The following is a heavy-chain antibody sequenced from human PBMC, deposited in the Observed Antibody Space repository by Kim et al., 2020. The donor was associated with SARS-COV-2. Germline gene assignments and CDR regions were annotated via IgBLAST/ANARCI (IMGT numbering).Heavy chain of an antibody. V-gene: IGHV3-48*03. D-gene: IGHD6-13*01. J-gene: IGHJ5*02. CDR1: GFTFSSYE. Sequence: GGSLRLSCAASGFTFSSYEMNWVRQAPGKGLEWVSYISSSGSTIYYADSVKGRFTISRDNAKNSLYLQMNSLRAEDTAVYYCARDPNSSSWFPDWFDPWGQGTLVTVSS. CDR2: ISSSGSTI. CDR3: ARDPNSSSWFPDWFDP.